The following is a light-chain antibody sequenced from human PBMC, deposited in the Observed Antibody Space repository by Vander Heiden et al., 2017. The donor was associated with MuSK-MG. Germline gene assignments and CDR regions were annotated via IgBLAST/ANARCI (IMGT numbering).Light chain of an antibody. Sequence: DIQMTQSPSSLSASVGDRVTITCRASQSISNYLNWYQQTPGKVPKLLIYATSSLQSGVPSRFSGSGSGTDFTLTISSLQPEDFATYYCQQSYSTPLACGGGTKVEIK. CDR1: QSISNY. V-gene: IGKV1-39*01. J-gene: IGKJ4*01. CDR2: ATS. CDR3: QQSYSTPLA.